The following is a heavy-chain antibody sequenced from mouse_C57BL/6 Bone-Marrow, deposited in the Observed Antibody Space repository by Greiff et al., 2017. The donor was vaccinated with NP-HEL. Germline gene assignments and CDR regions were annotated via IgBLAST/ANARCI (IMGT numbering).Heavy chain of an antibody. CDR1: GFNIKNTY. D-gene: IGHD2-1*01. CDR2: IDPANGNT. J-gene: IGHJ3*01. V-gene: IGHV14-3*01. Sequence: VQLQQSVAELVRPGASVKLSCTASGFNIKNTYMHWVKQRPEQGLEWIGRIDPANGNTKYAPKFQGKATITADTSSNTAYLQLSSLTSEDTAIYYCGGGGYYGNRSFAYWGQGTLVTVSA. CDR3: GGGGYYGNRSFAY.